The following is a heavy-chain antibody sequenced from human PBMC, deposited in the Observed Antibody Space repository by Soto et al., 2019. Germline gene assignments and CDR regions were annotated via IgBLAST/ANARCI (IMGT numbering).Heavy chain of an antibody. CDR3: AAIPRDYYYYGMDV. V-gene: IGHV1-58*01. D-gene: IGHD2-21*01. Sequence: SVKVSCKASRFTFTSSAVQWVRQARGQRLEWIGWIVVGSGNTNYAQKFQERVTITRDMSTSTAYMELSSLRSEDTAVYYCAAIPRDYYYYGMDVWGQGTTVTVSS. J-gene: IGHJ6*02. CDR2: IVVGSGNT. CDR1: RFTFTSSA.